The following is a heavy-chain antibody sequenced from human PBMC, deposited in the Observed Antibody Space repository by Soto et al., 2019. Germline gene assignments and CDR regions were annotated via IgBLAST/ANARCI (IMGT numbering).Heavy chain of an antibody. J-gene: IGHJ6*02. CDR3: ARDRNYYGMDV. V-gene: IGHV4-30-2*01. CDR1: GGSISSGGYS. Sequence: QLQLQESGSRLVKPSQTLSLTCAVSGGSISSGGYSWSWIRQPPGKGLEWIGYIYLSGSTFYNPSLKRRGTLSLDRSKHQFSLKLSSVTAADTAVYFCARDRNYYGMDVWGQGTTVTVSS. CDR2: IYLSGST.